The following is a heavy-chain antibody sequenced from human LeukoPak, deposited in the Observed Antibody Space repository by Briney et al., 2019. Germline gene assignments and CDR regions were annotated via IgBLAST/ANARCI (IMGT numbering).Heavy chain of an antibody. J-gene: IGHJ5*02. CDR2: TYYSGST. D-gene: IGHD4-17*01. CDR1: GGSISSTSYY. V-gene: IGHV4-39*01. CDR3: GRRMGGDYGHWFDP. Sequence: SETLSLTCTVSGGSISSTSYYWGWIRQPPGKGLEWIGSTYYSGSTYYNPSLKSRVTISVDTSKNQFSLKLSSVTAADTAVYYCGRRMGGDYGHWFDPWGQGTLVTVSS.